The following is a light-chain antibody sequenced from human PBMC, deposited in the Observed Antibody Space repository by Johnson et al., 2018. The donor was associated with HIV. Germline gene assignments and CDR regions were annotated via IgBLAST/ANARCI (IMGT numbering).Light chain of an antibody. Sequence: QSVLTQPPSVSAAAGQKVTISCSGTYSNIEHNYVSWYQQLPGTATKLLIYGPTKRPSGIPDRFSGSKSGTSATLGITGLQAGDEADYYCGTWDNSLDADVFGTGTRVAVL. CDR3: GTWDNSLDADV. CDR2: GPT. V-gene: IGLV1-51*01. J-gene: IGLJ1*01. CDR1: YSNIEHNY.